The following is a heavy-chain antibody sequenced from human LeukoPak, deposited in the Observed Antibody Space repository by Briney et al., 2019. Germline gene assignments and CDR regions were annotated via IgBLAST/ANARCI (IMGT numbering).Heavy chain of an antibody. CDR3: ARDLIRGDYGPNDY. Sequence: GGSLRLSCAASGFTFSSYSMNWVRQAPGKGLEWVSYISSSSSTIYYADSVKGRFTISRDNAKNSLYLQMNSLRAEDTAVYYCARDLIRGDYGPNDYWGQGTLVTVSS. V-gene: IGHV3-48*01. CDR1: GFTFSSYS. D-gene: IGHD4-17*01. CDR2: ISSSSSTI. J-gene: IGHJ4*02.